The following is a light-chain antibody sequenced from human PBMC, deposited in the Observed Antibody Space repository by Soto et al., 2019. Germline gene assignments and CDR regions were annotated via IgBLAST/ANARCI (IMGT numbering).Light chain of an antibody. V-gene: IGKV1-39*01. Sequence: DIQMTQSPSSLSASVGDRVTITCRASQSISSYLNWYQQKPGKAPKLLIYAASSLQSGVASRFSGSGSGTDFTLTISILQPEYFATYYCQQSYSTLYTFGQGTKLEIK. CDR2: AAS. CDR1: QSISSY. CDR3: QQSYSTLYT. J-gene: IGKJ2*01.